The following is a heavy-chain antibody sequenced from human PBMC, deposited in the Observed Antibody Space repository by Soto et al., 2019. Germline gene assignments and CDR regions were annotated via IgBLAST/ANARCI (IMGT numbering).Heavy chain of an antibody. CDR1: GGTFSSYV. CDR3: ARGSRLCPYGMDV. D-gene: IGHD3-16*01. CDR2: IIHIFGTA. J-gene: IGHJ6*02. Sequence: ASVKVSCKASGGTFSSYVFSWVRPAPGQGLAWMGGIIHIFGTANYAQKFQGRVTITADESTSKAYMELSSLRSEDAAVYSCARGSRLCPYGMDVWGQGTTVTVSS. V-gene: IGHV1-69*13.